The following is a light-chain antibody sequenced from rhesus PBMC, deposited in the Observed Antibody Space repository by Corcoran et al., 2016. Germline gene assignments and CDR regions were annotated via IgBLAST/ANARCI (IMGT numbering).Light chain of an antibody. Sequence: DIQMTQSPSSLSASVGDRVTVTCRASQGINKELSWYQQKPGKAPTLLIYTASTLQTGVSSRFRGSGSGTDFPLTISSLQPEDVATYYCLQDYTTPFTFGPGTKLDIK. CDR2: TAS. CDR3: LQDYTTPFT. J-gene: IGKJ3*01. CDR1: QGINKE. V-gene: IGKV1-94*01.